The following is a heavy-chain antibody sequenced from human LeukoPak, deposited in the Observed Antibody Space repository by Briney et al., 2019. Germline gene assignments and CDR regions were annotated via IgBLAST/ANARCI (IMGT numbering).Heavy chain of an antibody. D-gene: IGHD6-13*01. Sequence: ASVKVSCKASGYIFSDYYMHWVRQAPGQGLEWLGWVNPKTGAADYAQQFRGRVTMTRDTSINTDFMEMKRVTSDDTAVYYCARGAEAETSPLDFWGQGTLVIVS. CDR1: GYIFSDYY. J-gene: IGHJ4*02. CDR2: VNPKTGAA. CDR3: ARGAEAETSPLDF. V-gene: IGHV1-2*02.